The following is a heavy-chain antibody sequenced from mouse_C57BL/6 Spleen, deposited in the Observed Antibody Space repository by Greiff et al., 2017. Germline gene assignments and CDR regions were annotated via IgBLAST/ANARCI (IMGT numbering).Heavy chain of an antibody. CDR2: INPSSGYT. CDR3: AREDDFLFAY. CDR1: GYTFTSYW. J-gene: IGHJ3*01. Sequence: VQLQESGAELAKPGASVKLSCKASGYTFTSYWMHWVKQRPGQGLEWIGYINPSSGYTKYNQKFKDKATLTAAKSSSTAYMQLSSLTYEDSAVYYCAREDDFLFAYWGQGTLVTVSA. D-gene: IGHD2-4*01. V-gene: IGHV1-7*01.